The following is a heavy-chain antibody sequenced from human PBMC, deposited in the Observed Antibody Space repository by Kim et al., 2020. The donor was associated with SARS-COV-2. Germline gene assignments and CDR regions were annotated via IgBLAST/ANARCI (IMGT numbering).Heavy chain of an antibody. CDR2: INHSGST. CDR3: ARGQLLEDPSYYGMDV. D-gene: IGHD2-2*01. V-gene: IGHV4-34*01. CDR1: GGSFSGYY. J-gene: IGHJ6*02. Sequence: SETLSLTCAVYGGSFSGYYWSWIRQPPGKGLEWIGEINHSGSTNYNPSLKSRVTISVDTSKNQFSLKLSSVTAADTAVYYCARGQLLEDPSYYGMDVWGQGTTVTVSS.